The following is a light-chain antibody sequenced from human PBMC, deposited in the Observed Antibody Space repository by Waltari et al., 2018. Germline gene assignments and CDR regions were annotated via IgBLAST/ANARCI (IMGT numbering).Light chain of an antibody. J-gene: IGKJ3*01. CDR3: QQYGSSPLFT. Sequence: EIVLTQSPGTLSLSPGERATLSCRASQSVSSSYLAWYQRQPGQAPRLLIYGASSRATGIPDRFSGSGSGTDFTLTISRLEPEDFAVYYCQQYGSSPLFTFGPGTKVDIK. CDR2: GAS. CDR1: QSVSSSY. V-gene: IGKV3-20*01.